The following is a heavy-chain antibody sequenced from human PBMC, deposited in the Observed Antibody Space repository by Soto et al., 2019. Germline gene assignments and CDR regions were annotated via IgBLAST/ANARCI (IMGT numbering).Heavy chain of an antibody. CDR2: ISSSSSYI. J-gene: IGHJ5*02. D-gene: IGHD4-17*01. Sequence: PGGSLRLSCAASGFTFSSYSMNWVRQAPGKGLEWVSSISSSSSYIYYADSVKGRFTISRDNAKNSLYLQMNSLRAEDTAVYYCARGPNYGGNSGGGAWFDPWGQGTLVTVSS. V-gene: IGHV3-21*01. CDR3: ARGPNYGGNSGGGAWFDP. CDR1: GFTFSSYS.